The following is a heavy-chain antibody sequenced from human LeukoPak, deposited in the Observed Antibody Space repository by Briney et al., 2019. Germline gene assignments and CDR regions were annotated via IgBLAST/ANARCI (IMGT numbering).Heavy chain of an antibody. Sequence: ASVTVSCKASGYTFTGYYMHWVRQAPGQGLAWMGWINPNSGGTIYAQKFRGRVTMTRDTSISTAYMELSRLRSDDTAVYYCARGEGVVPAAIRYNWFDPWGQGTLVTVSS. CDR3: ARGEGVVPAAIRYNWFDP. V-gene: IGHV1-2*02. D-gene: IGHD2-2*02. CDR1: GYTFTGYY. J-gene: IGHJ5*02. CDR2: INPNSGGT.